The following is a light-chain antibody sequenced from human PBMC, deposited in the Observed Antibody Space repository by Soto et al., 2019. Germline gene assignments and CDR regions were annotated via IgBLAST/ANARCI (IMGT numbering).Light chain of an antibody. CDR3: QQSYTSLFA. Sequence: DIQMTQSPSALSASVGDRVTISCRTTQNIGTFLSWYQQRPGRAPNLLIYAASRVQSGVPSRFSGSGSGTNFTLTINGLQPEDFATYFCQQSYTSLFAFGPGTTVDAK. CDR1: QNIGTF. V-gene: IGKV1-39*01. J-gene: IGKJ3*01. CDR2: AAS.